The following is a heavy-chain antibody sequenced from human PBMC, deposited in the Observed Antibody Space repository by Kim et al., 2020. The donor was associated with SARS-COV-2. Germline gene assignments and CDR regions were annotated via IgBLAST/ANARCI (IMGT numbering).Heavy chain of an antibody. V-gene: IGHV3-30*04. CDR1: GFTFSSYA. D-gene: IGHD1-26*01. Sequence: GGSLRLSCAASGFTFSSYAMHWVRQAPGKGLEWVAVISYDGSNKYYADSVKGRFTISRDNSKNTLYLQMNSLRAEDTAVYYCARAGQNSWSYQYYYYYYG. CDR2: ISYDGSNK. J-gene: IGHJ6*01. CDR3: ARAGQNSWSYQYYYYYYG.